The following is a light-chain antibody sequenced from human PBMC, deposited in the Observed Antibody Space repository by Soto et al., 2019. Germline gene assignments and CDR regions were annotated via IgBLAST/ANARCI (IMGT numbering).Light chain of an antibody. V-gene: IGKV3-11*01. J-gene: IGKJ1*01. CDR1: QNSRTF. CDR2: GAS. CDR3: QQQSHWPPWT. Sequence: EVVLTQSPATLSLSPGERATLSCRASQNSRTFLDWYQQKPGQAPRLLIYGASNRATGIPARFSGSGSGTDFTLTISSLESEDFAVYYCQQQSHWPPWTFGQGTRVEI.